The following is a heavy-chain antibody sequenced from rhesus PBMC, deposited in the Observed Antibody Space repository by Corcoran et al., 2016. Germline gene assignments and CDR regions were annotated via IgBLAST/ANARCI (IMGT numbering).Heavy chain of an antibody. CDR2: ISGTTRRT. D-gene: IGHD2-27*01. Sequence: QLQLQESGPGLVKPSETLSLTCDVSGGSVSSAYWWGWIRQSPGQGLEWIGRISGTTRRTSYNPSPPGRVTISKDTSKNQFSLKLSSVTAADTAVYYCARDSGSYWYYFDYWGQGVLVTVSS. J-gene: IGHJ4*01. CDR3: ARDSGSYWYYFDY. V-gene: IGHV4S7*01. CDR1: GGSVSSAYW.